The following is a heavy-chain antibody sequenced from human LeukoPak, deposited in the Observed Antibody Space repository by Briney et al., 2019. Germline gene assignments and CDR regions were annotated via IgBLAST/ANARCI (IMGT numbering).Heavy chain of an antibody. CDR1: GFTVTSTH. Sequence: PGGSLRLSCTVSGFTVTSTHMDWVRQAPGKGPEWVALIYDDGGTVYADSVKGRFTISRDNSKNMVYFQMNSLRPEDSAVYYCARDRAGRRSSWVEFDLWGQGTLVTVSS. CDR2: IYDDGGT. CDR3: ARDRAGRRSSWVEFDL. V-gene: IGHV3-53*05. D-gene: IGHD3-10*01. J-gene: IGHJ5*02.